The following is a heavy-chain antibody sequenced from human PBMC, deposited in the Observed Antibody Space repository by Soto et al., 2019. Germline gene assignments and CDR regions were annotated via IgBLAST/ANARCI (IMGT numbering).Heavy chain of an antibody. CDR2: FDPEDGET. V-gene: IGHV1-24*01. CDR3: ATSYSGRYRPFDY. J-gene: IGHJ4*02. CDR1: GYTLTELS. Sequence: QVQLVQSGAEVKKPGASVKVSCKVSGYTLTELSMHWVRQAPGKGLEWMGGFDPEDGETIYAQKFQGRVNMTEDTSTGTAYMELSSMRSEDTAVYYCATSYSGRYRPFDYWGQGTLVTVSS. D-gene: IGHD1-26*01.